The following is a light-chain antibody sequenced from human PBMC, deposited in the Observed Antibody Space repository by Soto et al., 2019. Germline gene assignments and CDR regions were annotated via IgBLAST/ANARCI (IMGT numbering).Light chain of an antibody. V-gene: IGKV3-15*01. Sequence: DRVMTQSPVPLSVSPGDRATLSCRASQIISSNLAWYQQKPGQAPRLLIHSASTRATGIPARFSGSGSGTEFTLTISSLQAEDFAVYYCQQYHNWPWTFGQGTEGEIK. J-gene: IGKJ1*01. CDR3: QQYHNWPWT. CDR2: SAS. CDR1: QIISSN.